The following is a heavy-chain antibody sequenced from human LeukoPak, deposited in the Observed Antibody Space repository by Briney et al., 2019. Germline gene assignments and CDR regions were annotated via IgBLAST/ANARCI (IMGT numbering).Heavy chain of an antibody. CDR1: GGSISSSSYY. D-gene: IGHD4-17*01. CDR2: IYYSGST. V-gene: IGHV4-39*01. CDR3: ARGHGDYFAEYFQH. J-gene: IGHJ1*01. Sequence: SETLSLTCTVSGGSISSSSYYWGWIRQPPGKGLEWIGSIYYSGSTYYNPSLKSRVTISVDTSKNQFSLKLSSVTAADTAVYYCARGHGDYFAEYFQHWGQGTLVTVSS.